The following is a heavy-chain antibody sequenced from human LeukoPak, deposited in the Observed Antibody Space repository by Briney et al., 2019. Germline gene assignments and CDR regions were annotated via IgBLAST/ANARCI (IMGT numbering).Heavy chain of an antibody. CDR3: ARLIRATNGMDV. Sequence: SETLSLTCAVSGGSISSGGYSWSWIRQPPGKGLEWIGYIYHSGSTYYNPSLKSRVTISVDRSKNQFSLKLSSVTAADTAVYYCARLIRATNGMDVWGQGTTVAVSS. CDR2: IYHSGST. J-gene: IGHJ6*02. D-gene: IGHD1-26*01. V-gene: IGHV4-30-2*01. CDR1: GGSISSGGYS.